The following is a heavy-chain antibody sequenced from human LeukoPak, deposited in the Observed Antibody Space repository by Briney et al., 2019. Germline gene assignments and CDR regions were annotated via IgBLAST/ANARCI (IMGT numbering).Heavy chain of an antibody. Sequence: PSGTLSLTCAVSGYSISSGYYWGWIRQPPGKGLEWIGSIYHSGSTYYNPSLKSRVTISVDTSKNQFSLKLSSVTAADTAVHYCARAAAYYDILTGYYKGAFDIWGQGTMVTVSS. CDR1: GYSISSGYY. D-gene: IGHD3-9*01. CDR3: ARAAAYYDILTGYYKGAFDI. V-gene: IGHV4-38-2*01. CDR2: IYHSGST. J-gene: IGHJ3*02.